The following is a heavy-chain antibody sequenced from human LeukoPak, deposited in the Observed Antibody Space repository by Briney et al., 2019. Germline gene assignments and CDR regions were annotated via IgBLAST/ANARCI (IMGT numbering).Heavy chain of an antibody. Sequence: QPGRSLRLSCAASGFTFSSYAMHWVRQAPGKGLEWVTAISYDERIKAFADSVKGRFTISRDNSKNMLYLQMNSLRAEDTGVYYCARGKEAPNYGDSPGDSWGQGTLLTVSS. J-gene: IGHJ4*02. CDR2: ISYDERIK. V-gene: IGHV3-30*04. CDR3: ARGKEAPNYGDSPGDS. CDR1: GFTFSSYA. D-gene: IGHD4-17*01.